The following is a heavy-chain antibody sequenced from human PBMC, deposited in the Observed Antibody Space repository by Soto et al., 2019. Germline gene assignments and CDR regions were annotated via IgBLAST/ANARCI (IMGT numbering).Heavy chain of an antibody. V-gene: IGHV1-24*01. CDR1: GYTLTELS. CDR3: ATGTYSSGFVWFDP. J-gene: IGHJ5*02. Sequence: ASVKVSCKVSGYTLTELSMHWVRQAPGKGLEWMGGFDPEDGETIYAQKFQGRVTMTEDTSTDTAYMELSSLRPEDTAVYYCATGTYSSGFVWFDPWGQGTLVTVSS. CDR2: FDPEDGET. D-gene: IGHD6-19*01.